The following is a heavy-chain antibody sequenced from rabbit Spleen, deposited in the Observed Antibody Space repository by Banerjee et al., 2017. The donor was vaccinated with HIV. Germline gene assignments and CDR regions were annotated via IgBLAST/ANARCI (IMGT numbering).Heavy chain of an antibody. V-gene: IGHV1S40*01. CDR1: GVSFSGNSY. D-gene: IGHD4-1*01. J-gene: IGHJ4*01. CDR3: ARDPYAYSSYNNL. Sequence: QSLEESGGDLVKPGASLTLTCTASGVSFSGNSYMCWVRQAPGKGLEWIACIYAGISGYTYYASWAKGRFTISKASSTTVALQMTSLTAADTATYFCARDPYAYSSYNNLWGPGTLVTVS. CDR2: IYAGISGYT.